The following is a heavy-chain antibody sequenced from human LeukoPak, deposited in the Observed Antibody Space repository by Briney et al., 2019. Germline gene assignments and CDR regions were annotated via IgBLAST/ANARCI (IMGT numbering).Heavy chain of an antibody. CDR1: GYTFTGYY. CDR2: INPNSGGT. D-gene: IGHD3-10*01. J-gene: IGHJ6*03. V-gene: IGHV1-2*06. Sequence: GASVKVSCKASGYTFTGYYMHWVRQAPGQGLEWMGRINPNSGGTNYAQKFQGRVTMTRDTSISTAYMELSRLRSDDTAVYYCARGWVCSGSGSYCPFYYNYYYMDVWGKGTTVTVSS. CDR3: ARGWVCSGSGSYCPFYYNYYYMDV.